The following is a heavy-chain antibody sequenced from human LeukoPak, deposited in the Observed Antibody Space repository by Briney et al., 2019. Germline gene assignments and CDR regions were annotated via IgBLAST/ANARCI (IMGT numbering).Heavy chain of an antibody. J-gene: IGHJ4*02. CDR1: GFTVSSNY. D-gene: IGHD2-15*01. CDR3: ARDYCSGGSCYSPRFDY. Sequence: GGSLRLSCAASGFTVSSNYMSWVRQAPGKGLEWVSVIYSGGSTYYADSVKGRFTISRDNSKNTLYLQMNSLRAENTVVYYCARDYCSGGSCYSPRFDYWGQGTLVTVSS. V-gene: IGHV3-66*01. CDR2: IYSGGST.